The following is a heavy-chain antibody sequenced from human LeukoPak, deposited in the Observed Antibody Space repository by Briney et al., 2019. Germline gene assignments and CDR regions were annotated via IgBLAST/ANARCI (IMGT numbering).Heavy chain of an antibody. Sequence: ASVKVSCKASGYTFTSYYMHWVRQAPGQGLEWMGIINPSGGSTSYAQKFQGRVTMTRDTSTSTVYMELSSLRSEDTAAYYCARDTSTVTTILPSLFDYWGQGTLVTVSS. V-gene: IGHV1-46*01. CDR2: INPSGGST. CDR3: ARDTSTVTTILPSLFDY. CDR1: GYTFTSYY. D-gene: IGHD4-4*01. J-gene: IGHJ4*02.